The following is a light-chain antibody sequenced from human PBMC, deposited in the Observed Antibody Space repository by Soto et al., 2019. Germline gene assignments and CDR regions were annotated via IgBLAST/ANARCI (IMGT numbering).Light chain of an antibody. CDR2: DVS. V-gene: IGLV2-11*01. Sequence: QSVLTQSRSVSGSPGQSVTISCTGTSSDVGGYNYVSWYQQHPGKAPKLMIYDVSKRPSGGPDRFSGSKSGNTASLTISGLQAEDEADYYCCSYAGSYTYNYVFGTGTKVTVL. J-gene: IGLJ1*01. CDR3: CSYAGSYTYNYV. CDR1: SSDVGGYNY.